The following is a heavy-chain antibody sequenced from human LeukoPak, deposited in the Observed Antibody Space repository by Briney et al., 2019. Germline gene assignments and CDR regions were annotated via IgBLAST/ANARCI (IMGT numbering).Heavy chain of an antibody. D-gene: IGHD7-27*01. Sequence: VASVKVSCKASGYTFTSYDISWVRQATGQGLEWMGWMNPNSGNTGYAQKFQGRVTMTRNTSISTAYMELSSLRSEDTAVYYCARGLHNWGYAFDIWGQGTMVTVSS. CDR3: ARGLHNWGYAFDI. CDR2: MNPNSGNT. J-gene: IGHJ3*02. CDR1: GYTFTSYD. V-gene: IGHV1-8*01.